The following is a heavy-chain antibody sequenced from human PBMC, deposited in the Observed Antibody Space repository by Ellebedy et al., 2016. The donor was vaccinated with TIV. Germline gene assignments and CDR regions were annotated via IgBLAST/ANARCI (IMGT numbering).Heavy chain of an antibody. CDR2: ISYDGSNK. CDR3: ARVSQVWFGELLTRKYYYGMDV. CDR1: GFTFSSYA. D-gene: IGHD3-10*01. J-gene: IGHJ6*02. V-gene: IGHV3-30-3*01. Sequence: GESLKISCAASGFTFSSYAMHWVRQAPGKGLEWVAVISYDGSNKYYADSVKGRFTISRDNSKNTLYLQMNSLRAEDTAVYYCARVSQVWFGELLTRKYYYGMDVWGQGTTVTVSS.